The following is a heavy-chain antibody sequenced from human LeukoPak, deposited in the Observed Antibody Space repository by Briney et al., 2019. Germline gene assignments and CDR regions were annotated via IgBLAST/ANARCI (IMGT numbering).Heavy chain of an antibody. D-gene: IGHD3-10*01. Sequence: LSGGSLRLSCAASGFTFSNYAMNWVRQAPGKGLEWVSYISSSGSPIYYADSVKGRFTISRDNAKNSLYLQMNSLRAEDTAVYYCASGRYGSGSYYRWGFDPWGQGTLVTVSS. CDR2: ISSSGSPI. CDR1: GFTFSNYA. J-gene: IGHJ5*02. CDR3: ASGRYGSGSYYRWGFDP. V-gene: IGHV3-48*03.